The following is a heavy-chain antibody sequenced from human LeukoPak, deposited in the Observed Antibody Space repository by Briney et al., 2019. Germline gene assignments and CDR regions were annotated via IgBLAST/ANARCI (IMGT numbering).Heavy chain of an antibody. D-gene: IGHD2-15*01. J-gene: IGHJ4*02. V-gene: IGHV3-7*01. CDR2: INPAGSET. CDR1: GFSFSAYW. CDR3: ARFGYVAAVDV. Sequence: GGSLRLSCAASGFSFSAYWMTWVRQASGTGLEWVANINPAGSETYYVDPVKGRFSISRDNAKKLVYLQMNSLRAEDTAVYHCARFGYVAAVDVWGQGTPVTVSS.